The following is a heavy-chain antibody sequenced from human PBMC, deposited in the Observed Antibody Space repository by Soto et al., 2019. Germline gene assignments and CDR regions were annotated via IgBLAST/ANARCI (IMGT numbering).Heavy chain of an antibody. V-gene: IGHV4-61*01. Sequence: QVQLQESGPGLVKPSETLSLTCTVSGGFVSSASYFWSWIRQPPGKEMEFIAYVYYTGTTKYSPSLKSRASISLDTSKNQFSLNLSSVTTADTAIYYCARMRCGEVPYWFDPWGQGILVTVS. CDR3: ARMRCGEVPYWFDP. CDR2: VYYTGTT. CDR1: GGFVSSASYF. D-gene: IGHD3-3*01. J-gene: IGHJ5*02.